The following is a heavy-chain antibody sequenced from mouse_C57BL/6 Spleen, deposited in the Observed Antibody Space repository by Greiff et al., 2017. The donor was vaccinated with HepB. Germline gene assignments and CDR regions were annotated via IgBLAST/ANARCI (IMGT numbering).Heavy chain of an antibody. Sequence: QVQLQQPGAELVKPGASVKLSCKASGYTFTSYWMQWVKQRPGQGLEWIGEIDPSDSYTNYNQKFKGKATLTVDTSSSTAYMQLSRLTSEDSAVYYCARGQGWFAYWGQGTLVTVSA. CDR3: ARGQGWFAY. CDR1: GYTFTSYW. J-gene: IGHJ3*01. CDR2: IDPSDSYT. V-gene: IGHV1-50*01.